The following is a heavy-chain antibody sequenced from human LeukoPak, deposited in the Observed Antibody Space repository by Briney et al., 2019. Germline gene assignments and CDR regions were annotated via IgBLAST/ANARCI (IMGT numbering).Heavy chain of an antibody. CDR2: ISSSSSYI. Sequence: TGGSLRLSCAASGFTFSSYSMNWVRQAPGKGLEWVSSISSSSSYIYYADSVKGRFTISRDNAKNSLYLQMNSLRAEDTAVYYCARVGSIPGYYGSGSYGMDVWGQGTTVTVSS. J-gene: IGHJ6*02. D-gene: IGHD3-10*01. V-gene: IGHV3-21*01. CDR3: ARVGSIPGYYGSGSYGMDV. CDR1: GFTFSSYS.